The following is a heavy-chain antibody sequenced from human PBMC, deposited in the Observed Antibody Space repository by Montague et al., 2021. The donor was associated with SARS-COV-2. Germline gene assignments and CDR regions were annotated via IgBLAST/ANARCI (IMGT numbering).Heavy chain of an antibody. V-gene: IGHV4-39*07. Sequence: SETLSLTCTVSGGSISSSSCYWGCIRPPPGKGLEWIGSIYYSGSTYYNPSIKSRVTISVDTSKNQFSLKLSSVTAADTAVYYCAKLLWLRGGFDYWGQGTLVTVSS. CDR3: AKLLWLRGGFDY. J-gene: IGHJ4*02. CDR1: GGSISSSSCY. CDR2: IYYSGST. D-gene: IGHD3-10*01.